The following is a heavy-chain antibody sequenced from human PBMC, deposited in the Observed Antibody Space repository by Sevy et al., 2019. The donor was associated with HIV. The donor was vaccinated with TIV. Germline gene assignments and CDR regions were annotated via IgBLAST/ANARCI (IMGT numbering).Heavy chain of an antibody. CDR3: ARRSWGRYYFDY. CDR1: GGSISSSNYY. CDR2: IYYSGST. D-gene: IGHD1-26*01. J-gene: IGHJ4*02. V-gene: IGHV4-39*01. Sequence: SETLSLTCTVSGGSISSSNYYWGWIRQPPGKGLEWIGSIYYSGSTYYNPSLKSLVTISVDTSKNQFSLKLNSVTAADTAVFYWARRSWGRYYFDYWGQGTLVTVSS.